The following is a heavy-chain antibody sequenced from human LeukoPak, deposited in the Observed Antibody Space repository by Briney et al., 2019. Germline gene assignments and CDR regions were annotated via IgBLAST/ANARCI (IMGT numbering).Heavy chain of an antibody. CDR3: AREMRDGFGVVTDY. D-gene: IGHD3-3*01. V-gene: IGHV1-2*02. CDR2: INPNSGGT. CDR1: GYTFTSYG. J-gene: IGHJ4*02. Sequence: GASVKVSCKASGYTFTSYGISWVRQAPGQGLEWMGWINPNSGGTNYAQKFQGRVTMTRDTSISTAYMELSRLRSDDTAVYYCAREMRDGFGVVTDYWGQGTLVTVSS.